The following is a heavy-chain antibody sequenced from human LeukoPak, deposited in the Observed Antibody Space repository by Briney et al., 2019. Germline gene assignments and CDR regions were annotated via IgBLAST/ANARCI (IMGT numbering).Heavy chain of an antibody. CDR3: ARKERAYSSSSLLA. J-gene: IGHJ5*02. D-gene: IGHD6-13*01. V-gene: IGHV3-7*01. Sequence: GGSLRLSCAASGFIFTDYWMNWVRQAPGRGLEWLASVKGDGSATSYVDSVKGRFTISRDNAKSSLYLQMNSLRADDTALYYCARKERAYSSSSLLAWGQGTLVTVSS. CDR1: GFIFTDYW. CDR2: VKGDGSAT.